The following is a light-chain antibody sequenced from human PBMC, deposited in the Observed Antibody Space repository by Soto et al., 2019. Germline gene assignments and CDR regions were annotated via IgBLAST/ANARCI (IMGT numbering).Light chain of an antibody. J-gene: IGLJ2*01. CDR2: VNSDGSH. CDR1: SGHSSNA. CDR3: QTWGAGIQL. Sequence: QSVLTQSPSASASLGASVKLTCTLSSGHSSNAIAWHQQKPEKGPRYLMKVNSDGSHSKVDGIPDRFSGSSSGAERYLTISSLQSEDEADYSCQTWGAGIQLFGGGTKLTVL. V-gene: IGLV4-69*01.